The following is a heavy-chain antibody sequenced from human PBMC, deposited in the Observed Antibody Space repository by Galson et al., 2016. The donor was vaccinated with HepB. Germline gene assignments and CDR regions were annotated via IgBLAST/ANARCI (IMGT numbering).Heavy chain of an antibody. D-gene: IGHD3-16*01. CDR2: IYWNDDK. CDR1: GFSLNTGLG. CDR3: AHTAPLGLEFSRDHFDY. J-gene: IGHJ4*02. V-gene: IGHV2-5*01. Sequence: PALVKPTQTLTLTCTFSGFSLNTGLGVAWLRQPPGKAPEWLALIYWNDDKRYSPFLKSRLTITQDTSRSQVVLTMTNMDPVDTGTYYCAHTAPLGLEFSRDHFDYWGQGTLVTVSS.